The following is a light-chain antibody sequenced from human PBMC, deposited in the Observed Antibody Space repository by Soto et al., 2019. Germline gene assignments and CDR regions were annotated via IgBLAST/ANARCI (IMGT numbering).Light chain of an antibody. Sequence: QSVLTQPPSVSAAPGQKVTIPCSGGSSNIGNNYVSWYQQLPGTAPKLLIYDDNKRPSGIPDRFSGSKSGTSATLGITGFQTGDEADYYCGSWDSSLSAYVFGTGTKVTVL. CDR2: DDN. J-gene: IGLJ1*01. CDR3: GSWDSSLSAYV. CDR1: SSNIGNNY. V-gene: IGLV1-51*01.